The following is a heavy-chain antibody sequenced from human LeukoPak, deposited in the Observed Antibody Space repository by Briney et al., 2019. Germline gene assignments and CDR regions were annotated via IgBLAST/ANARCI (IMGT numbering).Heavy chain of an antibody. Sequence: KPSETLSLTCTVSGSSISSYYWSWIRQPPGKGLEWIGYIYYSGSTNYNPSLKSRVTISVDTSKNQFSLKLSSVTAADTAVYYCARGYYDSSGYYPIPFDYWGQGTLVTVSS. D-gene: IGHD3-22*01. CDR1: GSSISSYY. V-gene: IGHV4-59*01. CDR2: IYYSGST. CDR3: ARGYYDSSGYYPIPFDY. J-gene: IGHJ4*02.